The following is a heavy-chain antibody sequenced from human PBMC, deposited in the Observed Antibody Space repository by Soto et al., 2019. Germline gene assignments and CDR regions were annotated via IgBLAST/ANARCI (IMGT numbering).Heavy chain of an antibody. CDR2: IYYSGSN. V-gene: IGHV4-31*03. CDR3: ARLSSIDSSGYYLDY. Sequence: SETLSLTCTVSGGSISSGDYYWSWIRQHPGKGLEWIGYIYYSGSNHYSSSLKSRVTMSIDTSKNQFPLKLTSVTAADTAVYYCARLSSIDSSGYYLDYWGQGTLVTSPQ. CDR1: GGSISSGDYY. D-gene: IGHD3-22*01. J-gene: IGHJ4*02.